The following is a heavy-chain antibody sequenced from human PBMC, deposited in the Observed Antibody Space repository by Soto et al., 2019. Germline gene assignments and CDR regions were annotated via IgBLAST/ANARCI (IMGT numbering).Heavy chain of an antibody. Sequence: QVQLVQSGAEVKKPGASVKFSCKASGYPFTSYGVSWVRQAPGQGLDWMGWISGYNGNTNYAQKLQGRVTMTTDTSTSTADMELRSLRSDDTAVYYCARAGKYYYGSGSPYYYGMDVWGQGITVTVSS. CDR3: ARAGKYYYGSGSPYYYGMDV. V-gene: IGHV1-18*04. CDR1: GYPFTSYG. CDR2: ISGYNGNT. J-gene: IGHJ6*02. D-gene: IGHD3-10*01.